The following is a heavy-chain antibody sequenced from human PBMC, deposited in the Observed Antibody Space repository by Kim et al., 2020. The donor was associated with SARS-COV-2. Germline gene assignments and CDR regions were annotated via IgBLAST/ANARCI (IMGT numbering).Heavy chain of an antibody. D-gene: IGHD5-12*01. J-gene: IGHJ6*03. CDR2: ISAYNGNT. CDR3: AREGPADRDGYNWYYYYMDV. Sequence: ASVKVSCKASGYTFTSYGISWVRQAPGQGLEWMGWISAYNGNTNYAQKLQGRVTMTTDTSTSTAYMELRSMRSDDTAVYYCAREGPADRDGYNWYYYYMDVWGKGTTVTVSS. V-gene: IGHV1-18*01. CDR1: GYTFTSYG.